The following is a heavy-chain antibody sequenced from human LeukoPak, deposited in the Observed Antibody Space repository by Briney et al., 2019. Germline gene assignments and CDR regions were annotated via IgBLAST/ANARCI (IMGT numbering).Heavy chain of an antibody. CDR2: LRYTGET. Sequence: PGGSLRLSCAASGFTFSQYSINWVRQAPGKGLEWVSYLRYTGETFYADSVKGRFTISRDNVRNSLYQQMNSLRAEDTAMYYCARDAGNSGYGCDLWGQGTLVTVSS. CDR1: GFTFSQYS. V-gene: IGHV3-48*01. D-gene: IGHD5-12*01. CDR3: ARDAGNSGYGCDL. J-gene: IGHJ5*02.